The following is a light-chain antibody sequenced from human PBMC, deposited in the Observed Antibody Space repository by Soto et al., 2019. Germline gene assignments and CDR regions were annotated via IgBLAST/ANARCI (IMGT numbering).Light chain of an antibody. J-gene: IGLJ1*01. CDR3: SSYAGSSNV. CDR1: SSDVGGYNY. Sequence: QPALTQPPSASGSPGQSVAISCTGTSSDVGGYNYVSWYQHHPGKAPKLMIYEVNKRPSGVPDRFSGSKSGNTASLTVSGLQAEDEADYYCSSYAGSSNVFGTGTKV. CDR2: EVN. V-gene: IGLV2-8*01.